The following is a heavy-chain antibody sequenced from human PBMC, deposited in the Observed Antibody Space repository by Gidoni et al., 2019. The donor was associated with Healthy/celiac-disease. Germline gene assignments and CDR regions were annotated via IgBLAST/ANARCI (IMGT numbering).Heavy chain of an antibody. V-gene: IGHV3-73*02. J-gene: IGHJ6*02. CDR3: TRPHDTEGRDV. D-gene: IGHD5-18*01. CDR2: IRSKANSDAT. Sequence: EVQLVESGGGLVQPGGSLKLSCAASGFTFSGSAMHWVRQASGKGLEWVGRIRSKANSDATAYAASVKGRFTISRDDSKNTAYLQMNSLKTEDTAVYYCTRPHDTEGRDVWGQGTTVTVSS. CDR1: GFTFSGSA.